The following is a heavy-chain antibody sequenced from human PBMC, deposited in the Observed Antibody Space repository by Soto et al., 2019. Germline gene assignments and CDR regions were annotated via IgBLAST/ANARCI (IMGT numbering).Heavy chain of an antibody. CDR1: GYTFTGYH. CDR3: ARRLGLLVTPIPGY. D-gene: IGHD2-21*02. CDR2: INPNSGVT. J-gene: IGHJ4*02. V-gene: IGHV1-2*02. Sequence: QVQLVQSGAEVKKPGASVKVSCKASGYTFTGYHMHWVRQAPGQGLEWMGWINPNSGVTIYAQKFQGRVIMTRETPITTAYMELSRLTSDDTAVYYCARRLGLLVTPIPGYWGQGTLVTVSS.